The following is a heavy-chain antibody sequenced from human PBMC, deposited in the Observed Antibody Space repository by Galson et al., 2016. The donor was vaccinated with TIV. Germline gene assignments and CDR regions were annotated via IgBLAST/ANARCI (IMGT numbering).Heavy chain of an antibody. D-gene: IGHD6-19*01. J-gene: IGHJ4*02. V-gene: IGHV4-39*01. Sequence: GWLRQSPGKGLEWIGSVYYSGSTTYNPSLKSRVTISVDTSRNQFSLRLSSMTAADTALYYCARNFSSGWFDLWGQGTLVTVSS. CDR3: ARNFSSGWFDL. CDR2: VYYSGST.